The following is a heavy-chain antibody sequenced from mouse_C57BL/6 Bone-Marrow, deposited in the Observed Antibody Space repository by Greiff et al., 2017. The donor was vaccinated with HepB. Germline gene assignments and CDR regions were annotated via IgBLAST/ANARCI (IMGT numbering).Heavy chain of an antibody. D-gene: IGHD4-1*01. J-gene: IGHJ4*01. Sequence: PCLFPPSPSLSLPFSFTGYSLPRFSSFPFLRQFPGNKLEWMGYISYDGSNNYNPSLKNRISITRDTSKNQFFLKLNSVTTEDTATYYCARGNWDRAMDYWGQGTSVTVSS. CDR1: GYSLPRFSS. CDR2: ISYDGSN. V-gene: IGHV3-6*01. CDR3: ARGNWDRAMDY.